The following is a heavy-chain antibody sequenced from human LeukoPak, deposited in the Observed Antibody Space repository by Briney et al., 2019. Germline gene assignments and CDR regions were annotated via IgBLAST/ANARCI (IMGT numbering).Heavy chain of an antibody. CDR1: GYTFTGYY. Sequence: SCNASGYTFTGYYMHWVRQAPGKGLEWVAFVYYHGNTKYYAASVKGRFTISRDNSRNSVHIQMNSLRTEDTAVYHCVRDQGRAYGYFESWGQGTLVTVSS. D-gene: IGHD2-21*01. CDR3: VRDQGRAYGYFES. V-gene: IGHV3-30*04. J-gene: IGHJ4*02. CDR2: VYYHGNTK.